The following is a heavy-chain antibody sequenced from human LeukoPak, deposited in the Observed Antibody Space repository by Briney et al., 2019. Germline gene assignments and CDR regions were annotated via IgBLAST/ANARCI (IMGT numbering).Heavy chain of an antibody. CDR2: INPSGGST. V-gene: IGHV1-46*01. J-gene: IGHJ5*02. CDR1: GYTFTGYY. D-gene: IGHD3-10*01. Sequence: ASVKVSCKASGYTFTGYYMHWVRQAPGQGLEWMGIINPSGGSTSYAQKFQGRVTMTRDMSTSTVYMELSSLRSEDTAVYYCARGSYGSGSYYVGWFDPWGQGTLVTVSS. CDR3: ARGSYGSGSYYVGWFDP.